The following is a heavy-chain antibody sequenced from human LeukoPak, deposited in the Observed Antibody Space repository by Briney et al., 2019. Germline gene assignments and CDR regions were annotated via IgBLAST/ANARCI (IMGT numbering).Heavy chain of an antibody. V-gene: IGHV1-18*01. CDR2: ISAYNGNT. J-gene: IGHJ4*02. CDR1: GYTFTSYG. CDR3: ARDHSYDILTGYSWTRCYFDY. Sequence: ASVKVSCKASGYTFTSYGISWVRQAPGQGLEWMGWISAYNGNTNYAQKLQGRVTMTTDTSTSTAYMELRSLRSDDTAVYYCARDHSYDILTGYSWTRCYFDYWGQGTLVTVSS. D-gene: IGHD3-9*01.